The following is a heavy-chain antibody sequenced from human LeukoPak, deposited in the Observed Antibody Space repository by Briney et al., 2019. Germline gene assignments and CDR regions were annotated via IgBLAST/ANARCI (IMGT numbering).Heavy chain of an antibody. CDR1: GFTFSNYA. CDR2: ISSSGSPR. CDR3: ARVDY. V-gene: IGHV3-48*03. J-gene: IGHJ4*02. Sequence: GGSLRHSCEVSGFTFSNYAMNWVRQAPGKGLEWVSYISSSGSPRYYADSVKGRFTISRDNAANSLYLQMNSLGAEDTAVYYCARVDYWGQGTLVTVSS.